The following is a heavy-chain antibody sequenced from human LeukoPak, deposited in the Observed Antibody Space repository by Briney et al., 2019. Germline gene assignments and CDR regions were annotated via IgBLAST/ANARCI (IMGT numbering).Heavy chain of an antibody. CDR1: GYSISSGYC. J-gene: IGHJ6*03. V-gene: IGHV4-38-2*02. CDR3: ARNGYSSSSGSSYYYYYYMDV. CDR2: IYHSGST. Sequence: SETLSLTCTVSGYSISSGYCWGWIRQPPGKGLEWIGSIYHSGSTYSNPSLKSRVTISVDTSKNQFSLKLSSVTAADTAVYYCARNGYSSSSGSSYYYYYYMDVWGKGTTVTVSS. D-gene: IGHD6-6*01.